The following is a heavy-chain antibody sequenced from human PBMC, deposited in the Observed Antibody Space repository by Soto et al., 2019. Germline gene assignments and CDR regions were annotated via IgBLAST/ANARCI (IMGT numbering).Heavy chain of an antibody. V-gene: IGHV4-31*02. CDR2: IYYSGNT. D-gene: IGHD1-1*01. CDR1: GGSITTGGRY. CDR3: AQALVFTGGDGFDI. Sequence: QVRLQEWGPGLVKPSQTLSLKCSVSGGSITTGGRYWSWIRQLPGKGLEWIGAIYYSGNTYYNASLKSRVAISVDAAKNQFSLQLSSVTAADTAVYYCAQALVFTGGDGFDIWGQGRLVTVSS. J-gene: IGHJ3*02.